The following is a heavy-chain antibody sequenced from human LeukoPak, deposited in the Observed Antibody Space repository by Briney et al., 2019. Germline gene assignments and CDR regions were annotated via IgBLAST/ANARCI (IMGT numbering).Heavy chain of an antibody. CDR1: GYTFITYW. J-gene: IGHJ3*02. CDR3: ARPDDYGGKPAAFDI. D-gene: IGHD4-23*01. CDR2: IYPGDSNT. V-gene: IGHV5-51*01. Sequence: GESLKISCKGSGYTFITYWIGWVRQMPGKGLEGMGIIYPGDSNTRYSPSFQGQVTISADKSISTAYLEWSSLKASDTAMYYCARPDDYGGKPAAFDIWGQGTMVTVSS.